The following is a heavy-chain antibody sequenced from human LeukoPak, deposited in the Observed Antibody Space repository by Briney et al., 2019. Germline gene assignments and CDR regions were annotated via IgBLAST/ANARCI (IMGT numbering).Heavy chain of an antibody. J-gene: IGHJ3*02. CDR3: ASDAFDI. CDR2: INADNGDT. CDR1: GYPFTSYA. V-gene: IGHV1-3*01. Sequence: GASVKVSCKASGYPFTSYAMYWVRQAPGQRLEWMGWINADNGDTRYSQKLQGRVTMTGDTSASTTYMELSSLRSEDTAVHYCASDAFDIWGQGTMVTVSS.